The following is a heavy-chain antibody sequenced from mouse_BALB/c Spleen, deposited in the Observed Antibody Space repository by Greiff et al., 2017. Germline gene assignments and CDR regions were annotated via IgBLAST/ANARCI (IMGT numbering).Heavy chain of an antibody. J-gene: IGHJ2*01. CDR2: IAPGSGST. V-gene: IGHV1S41*01. Sequence: DLVKPGASVKLSCQASGYTFTRYWINWIKQRPGQGLEWIGRIAPGSGSTYYNEMFKGKATLTVDTSSSTAYIQLSSLSSEDSAVYCCASGGSSYAFDYWGQGTTLTVSS. CDR3: ASGGSSYAFDY. D-gene: IGHD1-1*01. CDR1: GYTFTRYW.